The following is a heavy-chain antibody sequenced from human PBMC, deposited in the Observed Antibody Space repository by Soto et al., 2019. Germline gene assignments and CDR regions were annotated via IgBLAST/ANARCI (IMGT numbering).Heavy chain of an antibody. CDR3: ANLLNVAAAGTPHYYGVDV. D-gene: IGHD6-13*01. V-gene: IGHV3-30-3*01. CDR1: GFTFSIYA. J-gene: IGHJ6*01. CDR2: ISFDGSKT. Sequence: VQLVESGGGVVQPGRSLRLSCAASGFTFSIYAMNWVRQAPGKGLEWVAFISFDGSKTYYADSVKGRFTISRDNSRNTVYLQMNNLRPGDAAAYHCANLLNVAAAGTPHYYGVDVW.